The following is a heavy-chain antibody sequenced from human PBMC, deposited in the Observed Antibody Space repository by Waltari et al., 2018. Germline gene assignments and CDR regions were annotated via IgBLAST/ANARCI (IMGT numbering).Heavy chain of an antibody. J-gene: IGHJ6*03. CDR2: IYYSGST. D-gene: IGHD6-19*01. Sequence: QVQLQESGPGLVKPSETLSLTCTVSGGSISSHYWSWIRQPPGKGLEWIGYIYYSGSTNSNPSLKSRVTISVDTSKNQFSLKLSSVTAADTAVYYCARGPRLCTTSKGWPMDVWGKGTTVTVSS. CDR3: ARGPRLCTTSKGWPMDV. CDR1: GGSISSHY. V-gene: IGHV4-59*11.